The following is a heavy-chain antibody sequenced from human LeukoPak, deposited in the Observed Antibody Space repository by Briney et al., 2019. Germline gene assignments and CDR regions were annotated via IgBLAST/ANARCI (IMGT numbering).Heavy chain of an antibody. CDR1: GFTFSSYA. CDR3: AKGSIAAAGAGYYYYGMDV. CDR2: ISGSGGST. J-gene: IGHJ6*02. D-gene: IGHD6-13*01. Sequence: GGSLRLSCAASGFTFSSYAMSWVRQAPGKGLEWDSAISGSGGSTYYADSVKGRFTISRDNSKNTLYLQMNSLRAEDTAVYYCAKGSIAAAGAGYYYYGMDVWGQGTTVTVSS. V-gene: IGHV3-23*01.